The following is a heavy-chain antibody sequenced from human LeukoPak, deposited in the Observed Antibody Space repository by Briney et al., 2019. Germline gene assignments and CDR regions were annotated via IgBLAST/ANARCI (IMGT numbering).Heavy chain of an antibody. CDR3: ARGLGDRLF. Sequence: GGSPRLSCAASGFTFSSYAMHWVRQAPGKGLEWVAVISYDGSNKYYADSVKGRFTISRDNSKNTLYLQMNSLRAEDTAVYYCARGLGDRLFWGQGTLVTVSS. CDR2: ISYDGSNK. J-gene: IGHJ1*01. CDR1: GFTFSSYA. V-gene: IGHV3-30-3*01. D-gene: IGHD2-21*01.